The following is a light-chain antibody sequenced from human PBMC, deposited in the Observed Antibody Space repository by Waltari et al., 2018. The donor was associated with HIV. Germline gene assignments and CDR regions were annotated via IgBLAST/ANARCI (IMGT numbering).Light chain of an antibody. CDR3: QIWDSSTVV. CDR2: RDN. CDR1: SIGSKS. V-gene: IGLV3-9*01. J-gene: IGLJ2*01. Sequence: SYELAQPLSVSVALGQTARITCGGKSIGSKSVHWYQQRPGQAPVLVIYRDNNRPSGIPERFSGSSSGNTATLTISRAQAGDESDYYCQIWDSSTVVFGGGTKLTVL.